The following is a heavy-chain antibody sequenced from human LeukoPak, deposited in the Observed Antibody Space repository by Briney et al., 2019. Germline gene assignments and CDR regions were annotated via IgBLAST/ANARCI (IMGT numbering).Heavy chain of an antibody. Sequence: SVKVSCKASGGTFSSYAISWVRQAPGQGLEWMGGIIPIFGTANYAQKFQGRVTITADESTSTAYMELSSLRSEDTAVYYCARKRDIVVGPAAIPWGKTLGGGDYWGQGTLVTVSS. CDR2: IIPIFGTA. CDR1: GGTFSSYA. CDR3: ARKRDIVVGPAAIPWGKTLGGGDY. V-gene: IGHV1-69*01. J-gene: IGHJ4*02. D-gene: IGHD2-2*02.